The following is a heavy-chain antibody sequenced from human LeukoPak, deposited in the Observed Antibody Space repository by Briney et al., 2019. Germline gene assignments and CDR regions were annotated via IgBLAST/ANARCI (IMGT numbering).Heavy chain of an antibody. CDR2: ISYDGSNK. D-gene: IGHD3-22*01. Sequence: GRSLRLSCAASGFTFSSYGMHWVRQAPGKGLEWVAVISYDGSNKYYADSVKGRFTISRDNSKNTLYLQMNSLRAEDTAVYYCAKEYYYDTYGWFDPWGQGTLVTVSS. V-gene: IGHV3-30*18. CDR3: AKEYYYDTYGWFDP. J-gene: IGHJ5*02. CDR1: GFTFSSYG.